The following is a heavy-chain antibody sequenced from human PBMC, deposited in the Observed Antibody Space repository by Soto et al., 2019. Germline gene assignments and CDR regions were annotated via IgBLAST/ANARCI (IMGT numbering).Heavy chain of an antibody. Sequence: EVQLVESGGGLVKPGGSLRLSCAASGFTFSSYSMNWVRQAPGKGLEWVSSISSSSSYIYYADSVKGRFTISRDNAKKSLYLQMNSLRAEDTVVYYCARDLDQGSGWYFFVYWGQGTLVTVSS. CDR3: ARDLDQGSGWYFFVY. J-gene: IGHJ4*02. CDR1: GFTFSSYS. CDR2: ISSSSSYI. V-gene: IGHV3-21*01. D-gene: IGHD6-19*01.